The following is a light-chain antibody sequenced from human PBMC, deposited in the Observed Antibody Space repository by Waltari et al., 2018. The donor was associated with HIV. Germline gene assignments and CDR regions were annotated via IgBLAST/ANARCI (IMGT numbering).Light chain of an antibody. J-gene: IGLJ3*02. CDR1: TGDIGGYDY. CDR2: DVS. V-gene: IGLV2-11*01. Sequence: QSALTQPRSVSGSPGQSVTISCAGTTGDIGGYDYVSWYQQHPGKAPKLIIYDVSKRPSGVPDRFSGSKSGNTASLNISGLQVDDEADYFCCSYAGAYTPNWVFGGGTELTVL. CDR3: CSYAGAYTPNWV.